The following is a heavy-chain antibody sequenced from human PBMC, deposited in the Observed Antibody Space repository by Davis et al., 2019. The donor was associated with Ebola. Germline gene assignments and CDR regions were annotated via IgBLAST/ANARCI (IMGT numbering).Heavy chain of an antibody. J-gene: IGHJ4*02. Sequence: SLKISCAASGFTFDDYAMHWVRQAPGKGLEWVSGISWNSNNIGYADSVKGRFTISRDNAKNSLYLQMNSLRAEDTAVYYCARDSPGDYSNYLGYWGQGTLVTVSS. CDR1: GFTFDDYA. CDR3: ARDSPGDYSNYLGY. CDR2: ISWNSNNI. V-gene: IGHV3-9*01. D-gene: IGHD4-11*01.